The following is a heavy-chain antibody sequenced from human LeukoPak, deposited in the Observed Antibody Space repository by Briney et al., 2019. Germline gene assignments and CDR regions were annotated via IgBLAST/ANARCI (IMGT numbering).Heavy chain of an antibody. Sequence: PGGSLRLSCAASGFTFSDYYMSWIRQAPGKGLEWVSYISSSGSTIYYADSVKGRFTISRDNSKNTLYLQMNSLRAEDTAVYYCAKTYYYDSSGYYAYYFDYWGQGTLVTVSS. CDR1: GFTFSDYY. CDR3: AKTYYYDSSGYYAYYFDY. CDR2: ISSSGSTI. D-gene: IGHD3-22*01. J-gene: IGHJ4*02. V-gene: IGHV3-11*01.